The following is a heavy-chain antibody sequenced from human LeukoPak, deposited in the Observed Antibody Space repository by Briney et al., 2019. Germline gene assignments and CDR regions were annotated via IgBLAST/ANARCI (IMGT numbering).Heavy chain of an antibody. CDR2: IHDSGST. Sequence: PSETLSLTCTVSGGTISSYYWNWIRQPPGKGGEWSGYIHDSGSTKYNPSLKSRVTISVETSKIQFSLKLSSVTAADTAVYYCARWYYSGWAFDYWGQGTLVTGSS. CDR3: ARWYYSGWAFDY. D-gene: IGHD6-19*01. CDR1: GGTISSYY. V-gene: IGHV4-59*08. J-gene: IGHJ4*02.